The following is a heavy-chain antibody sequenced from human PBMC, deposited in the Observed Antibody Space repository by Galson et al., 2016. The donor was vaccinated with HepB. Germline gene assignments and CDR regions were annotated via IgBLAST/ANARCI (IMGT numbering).Heavy chain of an antibody. D-gene: IGHD2/OR15-2a*01. V-gene: IGHV3-53*01. CDR3: ARQISPWGLDV. J-gene: IGHJ6*02. Sequence: LRLSCAASGFTVTTNFMSWVRQAPGKGLECVPVTHDGGNTYYSDSVKGRFTISRDSSQNSLSLQMSSLRAEDTAVYYCARQISPWGLDVWGQGTTVTVSS. CDR2: THDGGNT. CDR1: GFTVTTNF.